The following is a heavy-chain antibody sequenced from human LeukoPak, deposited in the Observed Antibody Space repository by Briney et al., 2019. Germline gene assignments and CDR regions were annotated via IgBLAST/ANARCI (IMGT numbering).Heavy chain of an antibody. CDR1: GFTFSSSA. Sequence: GGSLRLSCAASGFTFSSSAMSWVRQAPGKGLEWVSAISNNGGYTYYADSVQGRFTISRDNSKSTLYLQMNSLRAEDTAVYYCARSLGYCSSTSCYADAFDIWGQGTMVTVSS. CDR3: ARSLGYCSSTSCYADAFDI. J-gene: IGHJ3*02. CDR2: ISNNGGYT. V-gene: IGHV3-23*01. D-gene: IGHD2-2*01.